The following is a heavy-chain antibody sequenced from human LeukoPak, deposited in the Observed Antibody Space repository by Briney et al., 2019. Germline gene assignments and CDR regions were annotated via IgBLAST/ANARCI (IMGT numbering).Heavy chain of an antibody. Sequence: PGGSLRLSCAASGFTFSSYAMHWVRQAPGKGLEWVAVISYDGSNKYYADSVKGRFTISRDNSKNTLYLQMNSLRAEDTAVYYCARDRMIVVVTVDYWGQETLVTVSS. D-gene: IGHD3-22*01. J-gene: IGHJ4*02. V-gene: IGHV3-30-3*01. CDR1: GFTFSSYA. CDR2: ISYDGSNK. CDR3: ARDRMIVVVTVDY.